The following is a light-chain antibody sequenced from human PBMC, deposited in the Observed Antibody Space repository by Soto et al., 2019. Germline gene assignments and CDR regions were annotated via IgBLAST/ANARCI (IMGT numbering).Light chain of an antibody. V-gene: IGKV1-5*03. CDR3: QQYITYPWT. CDR1: QSINSW. CDR2: KAS. Sequence: DIQMTQSPSTLSASVGDRVTITCRASQSINSWLAWYQQKPGKAPKLLIYKASSLESGVPSRFSGSGSGTEFTHTISSLQPDDFATYYCQQYITYPWTFGQGTKVEIK. J-gene: IGKJ1*01.